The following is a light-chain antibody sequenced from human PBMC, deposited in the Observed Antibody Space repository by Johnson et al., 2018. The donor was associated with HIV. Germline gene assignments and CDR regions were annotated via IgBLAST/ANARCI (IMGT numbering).Light chain of an antibody. J-gene: IGLJ1*01. CDR2: KHD. CDR3: GTWDSSLGAWV. V-gene: IGLV1-51*02. Sequence: QSVLTQPPSVSAAPGQKVTISCSGSSSNIGNNYVSWYQQLPGTAPNLLIYKHDKRPSGIPDRFSGSKSGPSATLAITGLQTGDEADYYCGTWDSSLGAWVFGTGTKVTVL. CDR1: SSNIGNNY.